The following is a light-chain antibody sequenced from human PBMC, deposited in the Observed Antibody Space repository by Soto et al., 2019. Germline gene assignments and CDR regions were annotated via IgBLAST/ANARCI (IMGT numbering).Light chain of an antibody. CDR3: AAWDDILNGFYV. Sequence: QCVLTQPPSASGTPGQRVTISCSGSSSNLGSHTVNWYQHLPGTAPRLLIYNNNQRPSGVPDRFSGSKSGTSASLAISGLQSEDEADYYCAAWDDILNGFYVFGTGTEVTVL. CDR1: SSNLGSHT. V-gene: IGLV1-44*01. CDR2: NNN. J-gene: IGLJ1*01.